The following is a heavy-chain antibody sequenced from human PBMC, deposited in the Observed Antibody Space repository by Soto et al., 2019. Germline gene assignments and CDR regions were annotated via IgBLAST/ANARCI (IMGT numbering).Heavy chain of an antibody. CDR2: IKGKPDGGAT. J-gene: IGHJ4*02. Sequence: GGSLRLSCAASGFTFNTAWLTWVRQAPGKGLEWVGRIKGKPDGGATDYAALVEGRFMISRDDSQNTVFLQMNSLKTDDTAVYYCTAGSPSNYWGPGTLVTVSS. V-gene: IGHV3-15*01. CDR1: GFTFNTAW. CDR3: TAGSPSNY.